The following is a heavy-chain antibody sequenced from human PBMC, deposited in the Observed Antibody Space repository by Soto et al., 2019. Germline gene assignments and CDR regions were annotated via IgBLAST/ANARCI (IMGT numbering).Heavy chain of an antibody. CDR1: GGTFSSYA. V-gene: IGHV1-69*01. J-gene: IGHJ5*02. Sequence: QVQLVQSGAEVKKPGSSVKVSCKASGGTFSSYAISWVRQAPGQGLEWMGGIIPIFGTANYAQKFQGRVTITADESTSTADMELSSLRSEDTAVYYCARGDSSSSLLHERMEDNWFDPWGQGTLVTVSS. CDR2: IIPIFGTA. D-gene: IGHD6-6*01. CDR3: ARGDSSSSLLHERMEDNWFDP.